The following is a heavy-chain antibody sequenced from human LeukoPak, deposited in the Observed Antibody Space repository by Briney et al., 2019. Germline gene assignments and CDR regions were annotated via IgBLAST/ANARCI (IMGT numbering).Heavy chain of an antibody. V-gene: IGHV3-30*04. J-gene: IGHJ5*02. D-gene: IGHD6-19*01. CDR1: GFTFSSYA. CDR3: ARETAVAGTVS. CDR2: ISYDGTNK. Sequence: GGSLRLSCAASGFTFSSYAMHWVRQAPGKGLEWVTIISYDGTNKYYADSVKGRFTISRDNAKNSLYLQMNSLRAEDTAVYYCARETAVAGTVSWGQGTLVTVSS.